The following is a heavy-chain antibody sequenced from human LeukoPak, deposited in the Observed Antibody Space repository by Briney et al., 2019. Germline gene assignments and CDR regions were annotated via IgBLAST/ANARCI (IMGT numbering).Heavy chain of an antibody. J-gene: IGHJ4*02. CDR1: GYTFTGYY. CDR2: INPNSGGT. Sequence: GASVKVSCKASGYTFTGYYMHWVRQAPGQGLEWMGWINPNSGGTNYAQKFQGRVTMTRDTSISTAYMELSRLRSDDTAVYYCARGQGFDWLLPSDYWGQGTLVTVSS. CDR3: ARGQGFDWLLPSDY. V-gene: IGHV1-2*02. D-gene: IGHD3-9*01.